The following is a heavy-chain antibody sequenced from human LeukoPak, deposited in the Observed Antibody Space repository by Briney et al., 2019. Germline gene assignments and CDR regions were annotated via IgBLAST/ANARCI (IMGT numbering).Heavy chain of an antibody. CDR3: AKDPIFSGSYGVFDY. J-gene: IGHJ4*02. CDR2: ISYDGSNK. CDR1: GFTFSSYA. V-gene: IGHV3-30-3*01. Sequence: GALRLSCAASGFTFSSYAMHWVRQAPGKGPEWVAVISYDGSNKYYADSVKGRFTISRDNSKNTLYLQMNSLRAGDTAVYYCAKDPIFSGSYGVFDYWGLGTLVTVSS. D-gene: IGHD1-26*01.